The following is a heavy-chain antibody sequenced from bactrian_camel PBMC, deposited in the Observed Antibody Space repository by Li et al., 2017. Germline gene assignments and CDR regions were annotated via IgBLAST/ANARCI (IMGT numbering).Heavy chain of an antibody. CDR1: GFGDSTYS. CDR3: AAGQGVGWCLDVIRVGAEADFDY. J-gene: IGHJ6*01. CDR2: IDCDGDA. V-gene: IGHV3S9*01. D-gene: IGHD5*01. Sequence: HVQLVESGGDSVQPGGSLTLSCAASGFGDSTYSMGWFRQVPGKGREGVAQIDCDGDATYAYSVKGRFTISKDSAKNTLYLQMNSLKPEDTATYYCAAGQGVGWCLDVIRVGAEADFDYWGHGTQVTVS.